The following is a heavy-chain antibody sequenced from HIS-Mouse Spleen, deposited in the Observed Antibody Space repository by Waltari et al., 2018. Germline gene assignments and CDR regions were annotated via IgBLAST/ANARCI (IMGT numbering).Heavy chain of an antibody. V-gene: IGHV3-15*01. CDR3: TTDRIVVVVAATPLDFDY. CDR1: GFTFSNAW. J-gene: IGHJ4*02. Sequence: EVQLVESGGGLVKPGGFLRLSCAASGFTFSNAWMSWVRQAPVKGVGWVGRMKSKTDGGTTDYAATVKGRFTISRDDSKNTLYLQMNSLKTEDTAVYYCTTDRIVVVVAATPLDFDYWGQGTLVTVSS. CDR2: MKSKTDGGTT. D-gene: IGHD2-15*01.